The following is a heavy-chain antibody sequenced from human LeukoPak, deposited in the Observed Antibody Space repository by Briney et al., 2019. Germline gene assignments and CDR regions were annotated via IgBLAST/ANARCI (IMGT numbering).Heavy chain of an antibody. J-gene: IGHJ4*02. V-gene: IGHV4-39*01. CDR1: GGSISSSSYY. CDR2: IYYSGST. D-gene: IGHD4-17*01. Sequence: SETLSLTCTVSGGSISSSSYYWGWIRQPPGKGLEWIGNIYYSGSTYYNPSLESRVTISVDTSKNQFSLKLSSVTAADTAVYYCATGATTVTTFFDYWGQGTLVTVSS. CDR3: ATGATTVTTFFDY.